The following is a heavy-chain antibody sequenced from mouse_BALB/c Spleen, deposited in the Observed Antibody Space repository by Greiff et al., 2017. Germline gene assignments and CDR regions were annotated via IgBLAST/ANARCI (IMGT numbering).Heavy chain of an antibody. CDR1: GFAFSSYD. CDR3: ASDGYYAYAMDY. V-gene: IGHV5-12-1*01. CDR2: ISSGGGST. D-gene: IGHD2-3*01. Sequence: EVKLVESGGGLVKPGGSLKLSCAASGFAFSSYDMSWVRQTPEKRLEWVAYISSGGGSTYYPDTVKGRFTISRDNAKNTLYLQMSSLKSEDTAMYYCASDGYYAYAMDYWGQGTSVTVSS. J-gene: IGHJ4*01.